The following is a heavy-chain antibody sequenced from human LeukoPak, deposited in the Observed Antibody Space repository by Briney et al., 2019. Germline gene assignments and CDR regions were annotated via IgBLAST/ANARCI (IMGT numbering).Heavy chain of an antibody. Sequence: GGSLRLSCAGSGFTFSSYGMSWVRQAPGKGLEWVGRIKSKTDGGTTDYAAPVKGRFTISRDDSKNTLYLQMNSLKTEDTAVYYCTSSFEELLRVEAFDIWGQGTMVTVSS. D-gene: IGHD1-26*01. CDR3: TSSFEELLRVEAFDI. J-gene: IGHJ3*02. CDR2: IKSKTDGGTT. CDR1: GFTFSSYG. V-gene: IGHV3-15*01.